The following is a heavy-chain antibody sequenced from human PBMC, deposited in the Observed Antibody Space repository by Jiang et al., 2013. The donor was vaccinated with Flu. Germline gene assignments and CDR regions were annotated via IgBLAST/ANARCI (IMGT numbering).Heavy chain of an antibody. Sequence: SGSELTKPGASVKISCKASGYTFTKYPMNWVRQAPGQGLEWVGWINTISGNPTYAQAFTSRFVFSLDTSVSTAYLQISGLKTEDTAIYYCSTLQPRIAAPEFWGQGTLVTVSS. CDR1: GYTFTKYP. CDR2: INTISGNP. V-gene: IGHV7-4-1*02. D-gene: IGHD6-13*01. CDR3: STLQPRIAAPEF. J-gene: IGHJ4*02.